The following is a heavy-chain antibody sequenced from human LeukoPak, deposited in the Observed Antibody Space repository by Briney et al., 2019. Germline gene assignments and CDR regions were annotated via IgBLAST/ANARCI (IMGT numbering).Heavy chain of an antibody. J-gene: IGHJ3*02. V-gene: IGHV1-58*01. D-gene: IGHD3-22*01. CDR3: AAGFYDSSGYYLRGDAFDI. CDR1: GFTFTSSA. CDR2: IVVGSGNT. Sequence: SVEVSCKASGFTFTSSAVQWVRQARGQRLEWIGWIVVGSGNTNYAQKFQERVTITRDMSTSTAYMELSSLRSEDTAVCYCAAGFYDSSGYYLRGDAFDIWGQGTMVTVSS.